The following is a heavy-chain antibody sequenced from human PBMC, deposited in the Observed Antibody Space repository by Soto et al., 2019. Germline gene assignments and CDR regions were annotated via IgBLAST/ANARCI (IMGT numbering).Heavy chain of an antibody. Sequence: QVHLVQSGAEVNKPGASVKVSCKGSGYAFTTYGITWVRQAPGQGLEWKGWISAHNGNTNYAQKLQGRVTVTRDTSTSTAYMELRSLRSDDTAVYYCARGRYGDYWGQGALVTVSS. CDR2: ISAHNGNT. V-gene: IGHV1-18*01. CDR3: ARGRYGDY. D-gene: IGHD1-1*01. J-gene: IGHJ4*02. CDR1: GYAFTTYG.